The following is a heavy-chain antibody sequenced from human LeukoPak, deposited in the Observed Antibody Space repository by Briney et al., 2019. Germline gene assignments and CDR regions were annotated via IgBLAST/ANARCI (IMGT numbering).Heavy chain of an antibody. J-gene: IGHJ5*02. CDR2: IRYDGTNK. Sequence: GGSLRLSCAASGFTLSSYGMHWVRRAPGKGLEWVAFIRYDGTNKYYADSVKGRFTISRDNSKNTLYLQMNSLRSKDTAVYYCARATSIMGAANWFDPWGQGTLVTVSS. CDR3: ARATSIMGAANWFDP. V-gene: IGHV3-30*02. CDR1: GFTLSSYG. D-gene: IGHD1-26*01.